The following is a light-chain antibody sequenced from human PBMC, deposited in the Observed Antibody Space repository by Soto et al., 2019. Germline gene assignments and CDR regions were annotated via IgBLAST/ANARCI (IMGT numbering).Light chain of an antibody. Sequence: QPVLTQPPSVSGAPGQRVTISCTGSSSNIGAGYDVHWYQQLPGTAPKLLIYGNSNRPSGVPDRFSGSKSGTSASLAITGLLAEDEADYYCQCYDGSLNGYVFGTGTKVTVL. CDR2: GNS. CDR3: QCYDGSLNGYV. CDR1: SSNIGAGYD. V-gene: IGLV1-40*01. J-gene: IGLJ1*01.